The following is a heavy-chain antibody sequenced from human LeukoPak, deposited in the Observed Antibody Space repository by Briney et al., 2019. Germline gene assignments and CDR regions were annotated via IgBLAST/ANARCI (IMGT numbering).Heavy chain of an antibody. CDR3: ARGYCSSTSCPKNWFDP. CDR1: GDSINNYY. V-gene: IGHV4-59*01. Sequence: PSETLSLTCTVSGDSINNYYWNWIRQPPGKGLEWIGYSYYSGSTSYNPSLKSRVTISVDTSKNQFSLKLSSVTAADTAVYYCARGYCSSTSCPKNWFDPWGQGTLVTVSS. CDR2: SYYSGST. J-gene: IGHJ5*02. D-gene: IGHD2-2*01.